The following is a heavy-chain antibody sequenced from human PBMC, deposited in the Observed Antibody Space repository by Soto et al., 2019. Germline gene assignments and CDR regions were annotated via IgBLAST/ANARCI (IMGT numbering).Heavy chain of an antibody. CDR3: TTVNCSGGSCYPFDY. J-gene: IGHJ4*02. Sequence: EVQLVESGGGLVKPGGSLRLSCAASGFTFSNAWMSWVRQAPGKGLEWVGRIKSKTDGGTTDYAAPVKGRFTISRDDSTNTLYLQMNSLKTEDTAVYYCTTVNCSGGSCYPFDYWGQGTLVTVSS. D-gene: IGHD2-15*01. CDR2: IKSKTDGGTT. V-gene: IGHV3-15*01. CDR1: GFTFSNAW.